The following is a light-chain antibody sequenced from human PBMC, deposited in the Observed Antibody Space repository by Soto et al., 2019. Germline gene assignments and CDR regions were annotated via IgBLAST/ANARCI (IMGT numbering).Light chain of an antibody. Sequence: QSALTQPTSASGSPGQSVTISCTGTSSDIGGYNYVSWYQQHPGKAPKLMIYEVSKRLSGVPDRFSGSKSGNTASLTVTGLQADDEADYYCSSYAGSNNYVFGGGIKLTVL. V-gene: IGLV2-8*01. CDR2: EVS. J-gene: IGLJ7*01. CDR1: SSDIGGYNY. CDR3: SSYAGSNNYV.